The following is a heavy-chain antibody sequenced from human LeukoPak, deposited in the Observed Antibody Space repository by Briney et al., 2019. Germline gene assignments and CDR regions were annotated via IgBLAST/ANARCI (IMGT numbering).Heavy chain of an antibody. CDR1: GGTFSSYA. CDR3: ARARGLMKAFDI. D-gene: IGHD3-16*01. J-gene: IGHJ3*02. Sequence: SVKVSCKASGGTFSSYAISWVRQAPGQGLEWMGGIIPIFGTANHAQKFQGRVTITADESTSTAYMELSSLRSEDTAVYYCARARGLMKAFDIWGQGTMVTVSS. CDR2: IIPIFGTA. V-gene: IGHV1-69*13.